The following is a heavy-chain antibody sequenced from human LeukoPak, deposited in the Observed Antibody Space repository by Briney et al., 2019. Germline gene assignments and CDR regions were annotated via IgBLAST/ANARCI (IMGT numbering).Heavy chain of an antibody. V-gene: IGHV4-30-4*01. D-gene: IGHD2-8*01. CDR2: IYYSGST. J-gene: IGHJ6*02. CDR3: ARVLYYGLGMDV. Sequence: SQTLSLTCTVSGGSISSGDYYWSWIRQPPGKGLEWIGYIYYSGSTYYNPSLKSRATISVDTSKNQFSLKLSSVTAADTAVYYCARVLYYGLGMDVWGQGTTVTVSS. CDR1: GGSISSGDYY.